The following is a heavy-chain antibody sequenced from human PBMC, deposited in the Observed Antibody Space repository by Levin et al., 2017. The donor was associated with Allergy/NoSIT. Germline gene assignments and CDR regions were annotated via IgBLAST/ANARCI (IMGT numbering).Heavy chain of an antibody. V-gene: IGHV3-23*01. Sequence: GGSLRLSCAASGFTFNSFALSWVRQAPGEGLEWVSTISAYGESTYYADSVKGRFTISRDNSRNTLYLLMSSLRAEGTAVYYCATDGPLLATSEDYLDSWGQGTQLTVSS. J-gene: IGHJ4*02. CDR1: GFTFNSFA. CDR3: ATDGPLLATSEDYLDS. D-gene: IGHD5-12*01. CDR2: ISAYGEST.